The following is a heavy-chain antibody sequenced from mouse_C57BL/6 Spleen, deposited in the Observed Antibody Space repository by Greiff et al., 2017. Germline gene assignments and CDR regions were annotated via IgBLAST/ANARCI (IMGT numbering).Heavy chain of an antibody. V-gene: IGHV2-9-1*01. Sequence: VKLVESGPGLVAPSQSLSITCTVSGFSLTSYAISRVRQPPGKGLEWLGVIWTGGGTNYNSALKTRLSISKDNSKSQVFLKMNSLQTDDTARYYCARNSDGYYYAMDYWGQGTSVTVSS. CDR2: IWTGGGT. CDR1: GFSLTSYA. D-gene: IGHD2-3*01. CDR3: ARNSDGYYYAMDY. J-gene: IGHJ4*01.